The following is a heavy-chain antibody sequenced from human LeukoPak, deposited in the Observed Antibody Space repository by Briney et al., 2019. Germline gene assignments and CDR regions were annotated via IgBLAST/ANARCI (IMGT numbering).Heavy chain of an antibody. CDR3: AREDPYCSGGSCYNY. V-gene: IGHV4-61*01. CDR1: GGPVSSGSYY. CDR2: IYYSGST. Sequence: SETLSLTCTVSGGPVSSGSYYWSWIRQPPGKGLEWIGYIYYSGSTNYNPSLKSRVTISVDTSKNQFSLKLSSVTAADTAVYYCAREDPYCSGGSCYNYWGQGTLVTVSS. J-gene: IGHJ4*02. D-gene: IGHD2-15*01.